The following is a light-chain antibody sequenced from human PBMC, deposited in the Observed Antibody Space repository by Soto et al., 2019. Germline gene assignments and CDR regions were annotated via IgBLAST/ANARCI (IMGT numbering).Light chain of an antibody. Sequence: DIELTQSPSTLSASVVERANLTCRASQSVSDWLAWYQQKPRTATELLISDASTLATGVHSWFSGSGSRNEFTLTISRLQTDDSATYFCQEYKTYTFGPGTKVDIK. CDR3: QEYKTYT. V-gene: IGKV1-5*01. J-gene: IGKJ2*01. CDR2: DAS. CDR1: QSVSDW.